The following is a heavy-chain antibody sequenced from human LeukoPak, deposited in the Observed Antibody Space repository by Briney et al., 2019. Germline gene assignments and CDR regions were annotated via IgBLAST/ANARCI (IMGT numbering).Heavy chain of an antibody. Sequence: GGSLRLSCAASGFTFSNYWMHWVRHAPGKGLVWVSRINSDGINTSYADSVKGRFTISRDNAKNTLNLQMNSLRAEDTAVYYCAREPAYSSGWYYFDYWGQGTLVTVSS. CDR1: GFTFSNYW. V-gene: IGHV3-74*01. J-gene: IGHJ4*02. CDR2: INSDGINT. D-gene: IGHD6-19*01. CDR3: AREPAYSSGWYYFDY.